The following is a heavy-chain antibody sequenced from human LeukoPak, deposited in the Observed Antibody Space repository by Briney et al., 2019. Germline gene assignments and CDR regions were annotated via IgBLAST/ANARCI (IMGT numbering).Heavy chain of an antibody. J-gene: IGHJ6*03. D-gene: IGHD2-2*01. Sequence: PSETLSVTCTVSGDSISSYYWSWIRQPPGKGLEWIGYIYYSGSTNYNPSLKSRVTISVDTSKNQFSLKLSSVTAADTAVYYCATTYHRFYYYYMDVWGKGTTVTIS. CDR3: ATTYHRFYYYYMDV. CDR1: GDSISSYY. CDR2: IYYSGST. V-gene: IGHV4-59*01.